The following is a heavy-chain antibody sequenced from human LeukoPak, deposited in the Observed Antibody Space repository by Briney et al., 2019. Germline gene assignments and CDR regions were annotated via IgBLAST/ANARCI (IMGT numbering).Heavy chain of an antibody. CDR3: ARVRRLWFGEVPIDY. D-gene: IGHD3-10*01. CDR2: INPSGGST. V-gene: IGHV1-46*01. Sequence: ASVKVSCKASGYTFTSYYMHWVRQAPGQGLEWMGIINPSGGSTSYAQKFQGRVTMTRDTSTSTVDMELSSLRSEDTAVYYCARVRRLWFGEVPIDYWGQGTLVTVSS. CDR1: GYTFTSYY. J-gene: IGHJ4*02.